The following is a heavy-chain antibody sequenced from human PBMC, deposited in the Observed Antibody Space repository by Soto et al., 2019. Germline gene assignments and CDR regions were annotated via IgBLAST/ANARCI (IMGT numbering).Heavy chain of an antibody. CDR1: GGSISTVGHY. Sequence: SETLSLTCSVSGGSISTVGHYWTWVRQPPGKGLEWIGSIYHTGSTYYSKSLRSRLTMSVDTSKSQFSLRLSSVTAADTAVYYCARATGTLRSRNCDYWGQGSLVTVSS. J-gene: IGHJ4*02. D-gene: IGHD1-1*01. V-gene: IGHV4-31*03. CDR2: IYHTGST. CDR3: ARATGTLRSRNCDY.